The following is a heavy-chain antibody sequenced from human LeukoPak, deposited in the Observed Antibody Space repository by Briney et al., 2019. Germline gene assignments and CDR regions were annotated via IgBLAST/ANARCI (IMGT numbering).Heavy chain of an antibody. V-gene: IGHV3-21*01. CDR2: ISSSSSYI. D-gene: IGHD3-10*01. CDR1: GFTFSSYS. Sequence: TGGSLRLSCAASGFTFSSYSMNWVRQAPGKGLEWVSSISSSSSYIYYADSVKGRFTISRDNAKNSLYLQMNSLRAEDTAVYYCARDLDGSGSYYTYWGRGTLVTVSS. CDR3: ARDLDGSGSYYTY. J-gene: IGHJ4*02.